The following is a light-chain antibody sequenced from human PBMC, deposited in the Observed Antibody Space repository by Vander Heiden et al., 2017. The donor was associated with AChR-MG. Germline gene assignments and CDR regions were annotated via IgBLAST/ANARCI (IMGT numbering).Light chain of an antibody. Sequence: EIVVTQSPATLSVSPGERATLSCRASQSVRSNLAWYQQKPGQAPRLLIYGASTRDTGIPARFSGSGSGTEFTLTISSRQSEDFAVYYCQQDKHWPPLTFGQGTKVEIK. CDR2: GAS. CDR3: QQDKHWPPLT. J-gene: IGKJ1*01. CDR1: QSVRSN. V-gene: IGKV3-15*01.